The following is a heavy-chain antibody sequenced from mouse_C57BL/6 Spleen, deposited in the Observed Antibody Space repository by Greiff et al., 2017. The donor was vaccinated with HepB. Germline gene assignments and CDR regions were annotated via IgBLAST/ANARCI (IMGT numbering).Heavy chain of an antibody. CDR1: GYAFSSSW. CDR3: ASSLDSPY. V-gene: IGHV1-82*01. J-gene: IGHJ2*01. D-gene: IGHD3-2*01. Sequence: VQLQQSGPELVKPGASVKISCKASGYAFSSSWMNWVKQRPGKGLEWIGRMYPGDGDTNYNGKFKGKATLTADKSSSTAYMQLSSLTSEDSAVYFCASSLDSPYWGQGTTLTVSS. CDR2: MYPGDGDT.